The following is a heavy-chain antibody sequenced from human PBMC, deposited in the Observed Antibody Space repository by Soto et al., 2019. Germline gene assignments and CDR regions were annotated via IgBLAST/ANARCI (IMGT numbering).Heavy chain of an antibody. D-gene: IGHD3-16*01. CDR1: GFTFRSFV. CDR3: ARWGTTGGLDV. V-gene: IGHV3-30*19. Sequence: QVQLVESGGGVVQPGTSLRLSCVGSGFTFRSFVIHWVRQAPGKGLEWVALTSYDGSNKYYDDSVKGRFTISRDNSRHAVYLQMDSLRLEYTALYYCARWGTTGGLDVWGQGTLVSVAS. CDR2: TSYDGSNK. J-gene: IGHJ4*02.